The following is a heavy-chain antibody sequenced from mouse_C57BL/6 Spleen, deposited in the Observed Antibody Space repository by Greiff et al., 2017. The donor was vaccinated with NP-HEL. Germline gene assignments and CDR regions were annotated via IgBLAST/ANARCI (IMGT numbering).Heavy chain of an antibody. J-gene: IGHJ1*03. Sequence: EVKLVESEGGLVQPGSSMKLSCTASGFTFSDYYMAWVRQVPEKGLEWVANINYDGSSTYYLDSLKSRFIISRDNAKNILYLQMSSLKSEDTATYYCARVRRYFDVWGTGTTVTVSS. V-gene: IGHV5-16*01. CDR3: ARVRRYFDV. CDR2: INYDGSST. CDR1: GFTFSDYY.